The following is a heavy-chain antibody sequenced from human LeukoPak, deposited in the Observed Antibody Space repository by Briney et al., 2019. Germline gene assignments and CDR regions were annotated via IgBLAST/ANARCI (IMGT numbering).Heavy chain of an antibody. CDR2: INGDLTNT. Sequence: GGSLRLSCAASGFTFTDYWMHWVRQVAGKGLVWVSRINGDLTNTTYADSVKGRFTISRDNAKNTLYLQMNSLRAEDTAVYYCAKEAASGSYSLGYFDYWGQGTLVTVSS. V-gene: IGHV3-74*03. J-gene: IGHJ4*02. CDR1: GFTFTDYW. CDR3: AKEAASGSYSLGYFDY. D-gene: IGHD1-26*01.